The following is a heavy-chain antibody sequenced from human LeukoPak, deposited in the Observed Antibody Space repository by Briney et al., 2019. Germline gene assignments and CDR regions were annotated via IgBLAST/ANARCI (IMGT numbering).Heavy chain of an antibody. D-gene: IGHD2-2*01. CDR1: GGSFSGYY. CDR2: INHSGST. J-gene: IGHJ4*02. CDR3: ARRYCSSTSCYYDY. Sequence: SETLSLACAVYGGSFSGYYWSWIRQPPGKGLEWIGEINHSGSTNYNPSLKSRVTISVDTSKNQFSLRLSSVTAADTAVYYCARRYCSSTSCYYDYWGQGTLVTVSS. V-gene: IGHV4-34*01.